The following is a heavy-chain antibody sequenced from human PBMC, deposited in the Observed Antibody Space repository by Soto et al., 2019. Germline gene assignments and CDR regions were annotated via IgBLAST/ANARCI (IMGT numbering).Heavy chain of an antibody. V-gene: IGHV3-53*01. J-gene: IGHJ6*02. CDR3: ARTATIAAAGTGGEYYYCYGMDV. Sequence: GGSLRLSCAASGFTVSSNYMSWVRQAPGKGLEWVSVIYSGGSTYYADSVKGRFTISRDNTKNTLYLQMNSLRAEDTAVYYCARTATIAAAGTGGEYYYCYGMDVWGQGTTVTVSS. CDR2: IYSGGST. D-gene: IGHD6-13*01. CDR1: GFTVSSNY.